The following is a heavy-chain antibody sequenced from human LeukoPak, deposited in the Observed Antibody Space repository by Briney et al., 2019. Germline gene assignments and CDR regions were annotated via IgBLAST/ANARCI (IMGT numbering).Heavy chain of an antibody. J-gene: IGHJ3*02. CDR1: GYTFTSYG. Sequence: ASVKVSCKASGYTFTSYGISWVRQAPGQGLEWMGWISAYNGNTNYAQKLQGRVTITADKSTSTAYMELSSLRSEDTAVYYCAREVWELLPHDAFDIWGQGTMVTVSS. CDR2: ISAYNGNT. D-gene: IGHD1-26*01. CDR3: AREVWELLPHDAFDI. V-gene: IGHV1-18*01.